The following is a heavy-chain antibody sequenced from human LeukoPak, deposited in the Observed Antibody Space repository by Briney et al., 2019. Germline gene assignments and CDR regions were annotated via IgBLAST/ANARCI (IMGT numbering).Heavy chain of an antibody. CDR3: ARDKAEVTIFGVVTSNWFDP. D-gene: IGHD3-3*01. V-gene: IGHV4-4*07. J-gene: IGHJ5*02. Sequence: SETLSLTCTVSGGSISSYYWSWIRQPAGKGLEWIGRIYTSGSTNYNPSLKSRVTMSVDTSKNQSSLKLSSVTAADTAVYYCARDKAEVTIFGVVTSNWFDPWGQGTLVTVSS. CDR1: GGSISSYY. CDR2: IYTSGST.